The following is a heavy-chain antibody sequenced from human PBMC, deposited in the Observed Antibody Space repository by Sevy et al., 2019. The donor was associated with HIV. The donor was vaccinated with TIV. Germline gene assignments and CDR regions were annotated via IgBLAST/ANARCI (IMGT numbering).Heavy chain of an antibody. CDR3: TRDAARVIVPTAGFDS. Sequence: GGSLRLSCVASGFTFRSFSMHWVRQAPGKGLEWVAAIWYDGTTERYADSVQGRFTISRDNSKKTLYLQMNSLRDEDTAIYYWTRDAARVIVPTAGFDSWGQGTLVTVSS. J-gene: IGHJ5*01. CDR1: GFTFRSFS. CDR2: IWYDGTTE. V-gene: IGHV3-33*01. D-gene: IGHD1-1*01.